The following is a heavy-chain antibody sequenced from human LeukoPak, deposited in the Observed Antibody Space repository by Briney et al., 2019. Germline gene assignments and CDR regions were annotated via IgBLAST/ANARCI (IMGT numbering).Heavy chain of an antibody. CDR1: GGSFSGYY. CDR3: ARGARSSQPLRY. D-gene: IGHD1-26*01. CDR2: INHSGST. V-gene: IGHV4-34*01. Sequence: SETLSLTCAVYGGSFSGYYWSWIRQPPGKGLEWIGEINHSGSTNYNPSLKCRVTISVDTSKNQFSLKLSSVTAADTAVYYCARGARSSQPLRYWGQGTLVTVSS. J-gene: IGHJ4*02.